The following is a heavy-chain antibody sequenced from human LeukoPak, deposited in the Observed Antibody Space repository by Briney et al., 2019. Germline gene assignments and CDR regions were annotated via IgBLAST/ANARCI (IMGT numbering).Heavy chain of an antibody. J-gene: IGHJ4*02. V-gene: IGHV3-30*03. CDR1: EFSFKSYG. CDR2: ISFDGSDI. CDR3: ARDRGSYETSGSPFDY. D-gene: IGHD3-10*01. Sequence: GGSLRLSCAASEFSFKSYGMHWVRQSPGRGLEWVAIISFDGSDIYYADSVEGRFTISRDNSKNTLYLRMNSLRAEDTAVYYCARDRGSYETSGSPFDYWGQGTLVTVSS.